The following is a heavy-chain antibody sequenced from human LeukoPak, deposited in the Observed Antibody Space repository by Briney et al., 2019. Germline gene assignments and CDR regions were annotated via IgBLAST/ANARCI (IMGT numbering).Heavy chain of an antibody. CDR2: ISSSSATI. CDR3: ARGRDLFDS. V-gene: IGHV3-48*04. J-gene: IGHJ4*02. CDR1: GFTFNTYS. Sequence: GGSLRLSCVASGFTFNTYSMNWLRQAPGKGLEWISYISSSSATIYYADSVKGRFTISRDNAKNSLYLQMNSLRAEDTAVYYCARGRDLFDSWGQGTLVIVSS.